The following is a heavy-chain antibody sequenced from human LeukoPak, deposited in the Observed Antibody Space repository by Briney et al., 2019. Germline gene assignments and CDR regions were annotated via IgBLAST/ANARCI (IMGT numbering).Heavy chain of an antibody. Sequence: ASVKVSCKASGYTFTGYGISWVRQAPGQGLEWMGWISAYNGNTNYAQKLQGRVTMTTDTSTSTAYMELRSLRSDDTAVYYCARDSHYYDSSGYYPPNDYWGQGTLVTVSS. CDR3: ARDSHYYDSSGYYPPNDY. V-gene: IGHV1-18*01. CDR1: GYTFTGYG. D-gene: IGHD3-22*01. J-gene: IGHJ4*02. CDR2: ISAYNGNT.